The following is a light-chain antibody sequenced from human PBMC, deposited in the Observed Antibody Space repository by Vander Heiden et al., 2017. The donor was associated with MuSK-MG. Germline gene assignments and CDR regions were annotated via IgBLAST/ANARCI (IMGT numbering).Light chain of an antibody. Sequence: QSVLTQPPSAYGTPGQRVTISCSGSSSNIGSNTVNWYQQLPGTAPTLLIYRNNQRPSGVPARFSASKSGTSASLAISGLQAEDEADYYCAAWDDSLNGSVVFGGGTKLTVL. CDR2: RNN. CDR1: SSNIGSNT. CDR3: AAWDDSLNGSVV. V-gene: IGLV1-44*01. J-gene: IGLJ2*01.